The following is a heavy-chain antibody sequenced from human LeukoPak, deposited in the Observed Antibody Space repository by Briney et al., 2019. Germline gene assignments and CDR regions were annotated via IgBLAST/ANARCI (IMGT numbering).Heavy chain of an antibody. CDR1: GYTFTSYD. J-gene: IGHJ4*02. D-gene: IGHD3-10*01. CDR2: MNPNSGNT. CDR3: ARGYYYVSGSFDY. Sequence: ASVKVSCKASGYTFTSYDINWVRQATGQGLEWMGWMNPNSGNTGYAQKFQGRVTITRNTSIYTAYMELSSLRSEDTAVYYCARGYYYVSGSFDYWGQGTLVTVSS. V-gene: IGHV1-8*03.